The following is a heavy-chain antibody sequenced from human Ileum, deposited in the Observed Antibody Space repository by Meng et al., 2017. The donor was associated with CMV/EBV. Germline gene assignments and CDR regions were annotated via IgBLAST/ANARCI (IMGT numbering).Heavy chain of an antibody. CDR2: TDTNTGNP. CDR3: ARDGLSGRYFDY. CDR1: GYTFTSNN. V-gene: IGHV7-4-1*02. D-gene: IGHD1-26*01. Sequence: QVHLLQFGSELKNPGASVKVSCKTSGYTFTSNNIIWVRQAPGQVPEWMGWTDTNTGNPTYAQGFTGRFVFSLDTSVNTAYLQISSLKAEDTAVYYCARDGLSGRYFDYWGQGTLVTVSS. J-gene: IGHJ4*02.